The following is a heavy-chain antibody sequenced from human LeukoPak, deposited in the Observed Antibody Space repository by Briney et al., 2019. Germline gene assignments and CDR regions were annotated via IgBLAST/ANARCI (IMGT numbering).Heavy chain of an antibody. J-gene: IGHJ6*02. CDR2: INAGNGNT. D-gene: IGHD2-15*01. CDR3: ARDLVGYCSGGSCPHYGMDV. CDR1: GYTFTSYA. Sequence: GASVKVSCKASGYTFTSYAMHWVRQAPGQRLEWMGWINAGNGNTKYSQKFQGRVTITRDTSASTAYMELSSLRSEDTAVYYCARDLVGYCSGGSCPHYGMDVWGQGTTVTVSS. V-gene: IGHV1-3*01.